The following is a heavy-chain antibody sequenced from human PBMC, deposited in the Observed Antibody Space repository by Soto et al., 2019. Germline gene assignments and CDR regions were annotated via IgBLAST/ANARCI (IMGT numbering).Heavy chain of an antibody. D-gene: IGHD3-10*01. CDR1: GGTFSSYA. J-gene: IGHJ6*02. CDR2: IIPIFGTA. Sequence: ASVKFSCKASGGTFSSYAISWVRQAPGQGLEWMGGIIPIFGTANYAQKFQGRVTITADESTSTAYMELSSLRSEDTAVYYCATVSNGSGSYLGYYGMDVWGQGTTVTVSS. V-gene: IGHV1-69*13. CDR3: ATVSNGSGSYLGYYGMDV.